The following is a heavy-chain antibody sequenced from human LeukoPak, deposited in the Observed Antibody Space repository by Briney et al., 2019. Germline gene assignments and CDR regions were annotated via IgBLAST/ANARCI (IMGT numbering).Heavy chain of an antibody. D-gene: IGHD2-2*01. V-gene: IGHV3-53*01. J-gene: IGHJ4*02. Sequence: PGGSLRLSCAASGVSVSSKYISWVRQAPGKGPEWVSVMYAGGSTYYGESVKGRFTVSRDNSKNTLYLQMNSLRAEDTAVYYCAKLTGYQLLISPFDYWGQGTLVTVSS. CDR2: MYAGGST. CDR1: GVSVSSKY. CDR3: AKLTGYQLLISPFDY.